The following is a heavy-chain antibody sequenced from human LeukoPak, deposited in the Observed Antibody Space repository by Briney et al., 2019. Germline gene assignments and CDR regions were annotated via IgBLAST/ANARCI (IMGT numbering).Heavy chain of an antibody. D-gene: IGHD3-22*01. J-gene: IGHJ5*02. Sequence: WASVKVSCKFSGYTLTELSMHWVRQAPGKGLEWMGGFDPEDGETIYAQKFQGRVTMTEDTSTDTAYMELSSLRSEDTAVYYCATDLSKGPGYHFAGWFDPWGQGTLVTVSS. CDR1: GYTLTELS. CDR3: ATDLSKGPGYHFAGWFDP. V-gene: IGHV1-24*01. CDR2: FDPEDGET.